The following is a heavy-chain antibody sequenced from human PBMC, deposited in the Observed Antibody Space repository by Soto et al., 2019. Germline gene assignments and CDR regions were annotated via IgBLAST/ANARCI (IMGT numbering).Heavy chain of an antibody. CDR2: ISSNGGST. J-gene: IGHJ6*02. Sequence: EVQLVESGGGLVQPGGSLRLSCAASGFTFSSYAMHWVRQAPGKGLEYVSVISSNGGSTYYANSVKGRFTISRDNSKNTLYLQMGSLRAADMAVYYCARAIWETYGMDVWGQGTTVTVSS. D-gene: IGHD3-9*01. V-gene: IGHV3-64*01. CDR3: ARAIWETYGMDV. CDR1: GFTFSSYA.